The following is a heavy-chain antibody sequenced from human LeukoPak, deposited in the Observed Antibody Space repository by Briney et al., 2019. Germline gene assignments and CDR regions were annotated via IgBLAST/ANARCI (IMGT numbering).Heavy chain of an antibody. CDR1: GFTFSSYS. Sequence: GGSLRLSCAASGFTFSSYSMNWVRQAPGKGLEWVSYISRSSSTIYYADSVKGRFTISRDNAKNSLYLQMNSLRAEDTAVYYCARNTDGDYYYYYMDVWGKGTTVTVSS. V-gene: IGHV3-48*04. D-gene: IGHD4-17*01. CDR2: ISRSSSTI. CDR3: ARNTDGDYYYYYMDV. J-gene: IGHJ6*03.